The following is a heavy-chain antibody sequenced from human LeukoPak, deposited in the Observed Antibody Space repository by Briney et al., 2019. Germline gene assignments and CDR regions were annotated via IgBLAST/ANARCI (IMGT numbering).Heavy chain of an antibody. Sequence: SETLSLTCTVSGGSINTYYWSWIRQPPGKGLEWIGYIYYSGSTNYNPSLKSRVTISVDTSKNQFSLKLSSVTAADTAVYYCARAGYYDFWSGYSNYFDYWGQGTLVTVSS. CDR2: IYYSGST. D-gene: IGHD3-3*01. CDR3: ARAGYYDFWSGYSNYFDY. CDR1: GGSINTYY. J-gene: IGHJ4*02. V-gene: IGHV4-59*01.